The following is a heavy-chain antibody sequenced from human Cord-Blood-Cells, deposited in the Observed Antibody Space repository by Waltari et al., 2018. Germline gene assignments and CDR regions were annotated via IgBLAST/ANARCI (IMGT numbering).Heavy chain of an antibody. V-gene: IGHV4-61*09. CDR1: GGSISSGSYY. CDR3: ARGGSSDAFDI. J-gene: IGHJ3*02. CDR2: IYTSGGP. D-gene: IGHD6-6*01. Sequence: QVQLQESGPGLVKPSQTLSLTCTVSGGSISSGSYYWSWIRQPAGKGLEWIGYIYTSGGPNYNPPLKSRVTISVDTSKNQFSLKLSSVTAADTAVYYCARGGSSDAFDIWGQGTMVTVSS.